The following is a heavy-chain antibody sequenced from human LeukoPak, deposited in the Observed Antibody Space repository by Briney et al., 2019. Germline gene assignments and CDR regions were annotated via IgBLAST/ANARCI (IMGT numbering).Heavy chain of an antibody. V-gene: IGHV3-23*01. CDR3: ARGMSATSGYLELEY. D-gene: IGHD3-22*01. CDR1: GFTVSSKY. Sequence: GGSLRLSCAASGFTVSSKYMSWVRQSPGKGLEWVSAISGSGGNTYSADSVKGRCTISRDNSLQTLFLHMNSLRAEDTAVYYCARGMSATSGYLELEYWGQGALVTVST. CDR2: ISGSGGNT. J-gene: IGHJ4*02.